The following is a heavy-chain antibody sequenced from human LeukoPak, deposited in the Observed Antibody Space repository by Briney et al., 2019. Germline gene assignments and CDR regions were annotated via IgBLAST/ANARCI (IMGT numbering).Heavy chain of an antibody. CDR3: ASPYCSDGVCYPGY. Sequence: GGSLRLSCAPSGFTFSGSAMHSVRQASGKGLEWVACIRSKANSYATAYATSVTGRFTISRDDLKNTAYLQMNSLETEDTAVYYCASPYCSDGVCYPGYWGRGALVTVSS. CDR2: IRSKANSYAT. V-gene: IGHV3-73*01. CDR1: GFTFSGSA. J-gene: IGHJ4*02. D-gene: IGHD2-8*01.